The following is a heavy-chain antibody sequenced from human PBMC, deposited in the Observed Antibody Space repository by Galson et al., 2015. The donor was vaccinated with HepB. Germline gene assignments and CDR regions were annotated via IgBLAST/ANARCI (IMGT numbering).Heavy chain of an antibody. CDR1: GVTFKYCW. Sequence: SLRLSCAASGVTFKYCWIHWVRRPPEKGLEWVSCIDSDGESTSYADSVRGRFTISRDNSKNTLYLQMNSLRAEDTAVYYCAIGIEMVTIADNWGLGTLVTVSS. D-gene: IGHD5-24*01. J-gene: IGHJ4*02. CDR2: IDSDGEST. V-gene: IGHV3-74*01. CDR3: AIGIEMVTIADN.